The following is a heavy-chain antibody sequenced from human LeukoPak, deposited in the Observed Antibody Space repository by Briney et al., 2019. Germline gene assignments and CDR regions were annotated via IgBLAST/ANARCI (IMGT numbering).Heavy chain of an antibody. D-gene: IGHD2-8*01. V-gene: IGHV1-2*06. Sequence: ASVKVSCKASGYTFTNYHMHWVRQAPGQGLEWMGLVKPNSGDSDFIQKFRGRVTVTTDVSTTTIHTELNNLRSDDTAVFYCARDRGVPGPGNALDIWGQGTMVTVSS. J-gene: IGHJ3*02. CDR1: GYTFTNYH. CDR3: ARDRGVPGPGNALDI. CDR2: VKPNSGDS.